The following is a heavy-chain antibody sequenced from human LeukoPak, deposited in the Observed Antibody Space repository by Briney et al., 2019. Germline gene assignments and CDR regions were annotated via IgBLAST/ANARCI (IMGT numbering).Heavy chain of an antibody. CDR3: ARPLFPQQLEAFDI. D-gene: IGHD6-13*01. CDR1: GYTFTSYA. CDR2: INTNTGNP. V-gene: IGHV7-4-1*02. J-gene: IGHJ3*02. Sequence: ASVKVSCKASGYTFTSYAMNWARQAPGQGLEWMGWINTNTGNPTYAQGFTGRFVFSLDTSVSTAYLQISSLKAEDTAVYYCARPLFPQQLEAFDIWGQGTMVTVSS.